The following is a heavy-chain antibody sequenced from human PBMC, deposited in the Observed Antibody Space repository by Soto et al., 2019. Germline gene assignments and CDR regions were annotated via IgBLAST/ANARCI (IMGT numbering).Heavy chain of an antibody. CDR3: AREEIAADYYYGMEV. Sequence: GGSLRLSCAASGFTFSSYAMRWVRQAPGKGLEWVSAISGSGGSTYYADSVLGRFTISRDNAKNSLYLQMNSLRAEDTAVYYCAREEIAADYYYGMEVWGQGTTVTVSS. D-gene: IGHD6-13*01. CDR2: ISGSGGST. CDR1: GFTFSSYA. J-gene: IGHJ6*02. V-gene: IGHV3-23*01.